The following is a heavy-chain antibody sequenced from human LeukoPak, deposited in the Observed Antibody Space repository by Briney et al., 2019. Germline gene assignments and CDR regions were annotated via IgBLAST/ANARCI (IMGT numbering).Heavy chain of an antibody. Sequence: GGSLRLSCAASGFTFSSYAMSWVRQAPGKGLEWVSGISGSGGSTYYADSVKGRFTISRDNSKNTLYLQMNSLRAEDTAVYYCAKDRGIAAAAYYFDHWGQGTLVTVSS. CDR3: AKDRGIAAAAYYFDH. V-gene: IGHV3-23*01. J-gene: IGHJ4*02. CDR1: GFTFSSYA. CDR2: ISGSGGST. D-gene: IGHD6-13*01.